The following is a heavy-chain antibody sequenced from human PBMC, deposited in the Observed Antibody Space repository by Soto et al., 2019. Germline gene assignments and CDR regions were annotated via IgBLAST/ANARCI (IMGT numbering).Heavy chain of an antibody. CDR1: GGTFSSYA. J-gene: IGHJ6*02. V-gene: IGHV1-69*06. CDR3: ARDQFLGTLISGYYYYGMDV. D-gene: IGHD2-21*01. CDR2: IIPIFGTA. Sequence: QVQLVQPGAEVKKPGSSVKVSCKASGGTFSSYAISWVRQAPGQGLEWMGGIIPIFGTANYAQKFQGRVTITADKSTSTAYMELSSLRSEDTAVYYCARDQFLGTLISGYYYYGMDVWGQGTTVTVSS.